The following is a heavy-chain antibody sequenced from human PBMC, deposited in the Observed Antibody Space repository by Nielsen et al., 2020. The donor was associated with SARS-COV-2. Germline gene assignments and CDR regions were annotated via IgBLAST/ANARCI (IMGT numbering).Heavy chain of an antibody. Sequence: GESLKISCAASGFTFSRFGMHWVRQAPGKGLEWVGFIRTKAHGGTTEYAASVKGRFTISRDDSKSIAYLQMNSLKTEDTAVYYCTRVYYYGSGSLDYWGQGTLVTVSS. J-gene: IGHJ4*02. D-gene: IGHD3-10*01. CDR2: IRTKAHGGTT. CDR1: GFTFSRFG. V-gene: IGHV3-49*04. CDR3: TRVYYYGSGSLDY.